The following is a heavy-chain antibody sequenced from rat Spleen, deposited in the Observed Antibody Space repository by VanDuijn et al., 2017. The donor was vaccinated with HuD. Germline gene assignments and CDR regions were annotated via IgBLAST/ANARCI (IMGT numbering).Heavy chain of an antibody. Sequence: EVQLVESDGGLVQPGRSLKLSCAASGFTFSSYWMYWIRQAPGKGLEWVSSISTDGGNTYYPDSVKGRFTISRDNAKSTLYLQMDSLRSEDTATYYCARHVGMLDYWGQGVLVTVSS. J-gene: IGHJ2*01. V-gene: IGHV5-58*01. CDR2: ISTDGGNT. CDR1: GFTFSSYW. D-gene: IGHD4-6*01. CDR3: ARHVGMLDY.